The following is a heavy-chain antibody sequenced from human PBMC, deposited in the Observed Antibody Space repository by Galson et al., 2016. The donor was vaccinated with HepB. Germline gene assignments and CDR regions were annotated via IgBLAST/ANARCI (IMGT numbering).Heavy chain of an antibody. CDR2: IKTDGNR. J-gene: IGHJ4*02. CDR1: GFSVNAHY. D-gene: IGHD3-10*01. V-gene: IGHV3-53*01. CDR3: VIMIRGITVGPIDY. Sequence: SLRLSCAASGFSVNAHYMNWVRQAPGKRLEWVALIKTDGNRDYADSVRGRFSISRDNAKSTLYLQMDSLRVEDTAIYYCVIMIRGITVGPIDYWGQGALVTVSA.